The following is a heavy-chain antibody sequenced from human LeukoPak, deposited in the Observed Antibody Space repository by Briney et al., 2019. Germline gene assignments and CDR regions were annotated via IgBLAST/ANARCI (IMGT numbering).Heavy chain of an antibody. CDR2: INPDKGNT. D-gene: IGHD6-13*01. V-gene: IGHV1-18*01. CDR1: GFTFTNYD. Sequence: ASVKVSCKASGFTFTNYDITWVRQAPGQGLEWVGGINPDKGNTYSAQNLQGRVTMTTETSTTTAYLEVRNLGSDDTAVYYCARGGSSTGPGWFDRWGQGTLVIVSS. CDR3: ARGGSSTGPGWFDR. J-gene: IGHJ5*02.